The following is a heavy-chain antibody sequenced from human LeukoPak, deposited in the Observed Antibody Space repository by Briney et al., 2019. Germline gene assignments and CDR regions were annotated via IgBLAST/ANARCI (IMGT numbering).Heavy chain of an antibody. J-gene: IGHJ6*02. CDR2: ISSSSSYI. CDR3: AKDGVFGFGELLAHYYYGMDV. V-gene: IGHV3-21*04. Sequence: GGSLRLSCAASGFTFSSYSMNWVRQAPGKGLEWVSSISSSSSYIYYADSVKGRFTISRDNAKNSLYLQMNSLRAEDTAVYYCAKDGVFGFGELLAHYYYGMDVWGQGTTVTVSS. CDR1: GFTFSSYS. D-gene: IGHD3-10*01.